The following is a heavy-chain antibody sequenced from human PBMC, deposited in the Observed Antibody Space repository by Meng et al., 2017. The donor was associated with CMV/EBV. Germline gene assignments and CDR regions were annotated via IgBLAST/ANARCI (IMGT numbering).Heavy chain of an antibody. CDR2: SSGRGGST. J-gene: IGHJ6*02. CDR3: AKDFPKGRADYGSGLYYYYGMDV. V-gene: IGHV3-23*01. Sequence: GESLKISCAASGFTFSSCAMGWVRQAPGQGLEWVSASSGRGGSTYYADSVKGRFTISRDNSKNTLYLQMNSLRAEDTAVYYGAKDFPKGRADYGSGLYYYYGMDVWGQGTTVTVSS. D-gene: IGHD3-10*01. CDR1: GFTFSSCA.